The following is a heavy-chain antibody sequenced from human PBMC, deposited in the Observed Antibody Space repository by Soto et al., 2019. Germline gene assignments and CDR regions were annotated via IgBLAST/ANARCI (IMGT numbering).Heavy chain of an antibody. D-gene: IGHD3-10*01. CDR3: AREGYAYGLDF. Sequence: PGGSLRLSCAASGLSVSDKYMSWVRQAPGKGLEWVSLTYTGGNSYFADFVKGRFIVSRDISKNTLFLHMNSLAAEDTAVYYCAREGYAYGLDFWGQGSLVTSPQ. J-gene: IGHJ4*02. CDR1: GLSVSDKY. V-gene: IGHV3-53*01. CDR2: TYTGGNS.